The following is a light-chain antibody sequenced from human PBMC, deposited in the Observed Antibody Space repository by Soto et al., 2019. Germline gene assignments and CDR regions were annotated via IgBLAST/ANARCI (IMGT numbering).Light chain of an antibody. J-gene: IGLJ1*01. CDR2: EVF. Sequence: SALTQAPSASGAPGQSVTISCTGNNSDVGNYNYVSWYQQHPGKAPKLMIYEVFKRPSGVPDRFSGSKSGNTASLTVSGLQAEDEADYYCSSYAGSNNYVFRTGTKVTVL. CDR3: SSYAGSNNYV. V-gene: IGLV2-8*01. CDR1: NSDVGNYNY.